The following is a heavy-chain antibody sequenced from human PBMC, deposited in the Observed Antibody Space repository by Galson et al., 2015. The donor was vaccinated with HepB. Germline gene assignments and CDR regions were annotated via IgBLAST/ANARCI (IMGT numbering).Heavy chain of an antibody. CDR2: IVPLFGTT. J-gene: IGHJ2*01. Sequence: SVKVSCKASGVTFSSYAVTWARQAPGQGVEWMGGIVPLFGTTNYAQKYQGRVTITADKSTSTVYMELSSLRSEDTAVYYCARANDYSYWYFDLWGRGTLVSVSS. CDR1: GVTFSSYA. D-gene: IGHD3-16*01. CDR3: ARANDYSYWYFDL. V-gene: IGHV1-69*06.